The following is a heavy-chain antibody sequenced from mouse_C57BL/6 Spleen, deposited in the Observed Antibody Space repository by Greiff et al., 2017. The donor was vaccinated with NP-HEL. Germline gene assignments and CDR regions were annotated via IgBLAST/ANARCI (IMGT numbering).Heavy chain of an antibody. Sequence: EVQVVESGPGLVKPSQSLSLTCSVTGYSITSGYYWNWIRQFPGNKLEWMGYISYDGSNNYNPSLKNRISITRDTSKKQFFLKLNSVTTEDTATYYCARDGGDYPAWFAYWGQGTLVTVSA. CDR2: ISYDGSN. D-gene: IGHD2-4*01. CDR3: ARDGGDYPAWFAY. CDR1: GYSITSGYY. V-gene: IGHV3-6*01. J-gene: IGHJ3*01.